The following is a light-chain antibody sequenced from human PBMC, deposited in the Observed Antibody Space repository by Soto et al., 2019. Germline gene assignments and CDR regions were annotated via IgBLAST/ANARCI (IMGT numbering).Light chain of an antibody. CDR3: MQGTHWPFS. V-gene: IGKV2-30*01. CDR2: LVS. Sequence: DVVVTQSPLSLPVTLGQPASISCRSSQSLLYSDGRTYLNWFHQRPGQSPRRLIYLVSNRDSGVPDRFSGSGSGTDFTLKISRVEAEDVGIYYCMQGTHWPFSFGPGTKVDIK. J-gene: IGKJ3*01. CDR1: QSLLYSDGRTY.